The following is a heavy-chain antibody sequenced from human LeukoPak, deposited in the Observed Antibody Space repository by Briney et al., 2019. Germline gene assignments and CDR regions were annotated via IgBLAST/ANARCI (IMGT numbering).Heavy chain of an antibody. CDR1: GYTFTSYA. Sequence: ASVKVPCKASGYTFTSYAMNWVRQAPGQGLEWMGWINTNTGNPTYAQGFTGRFVFSLDTSVSTAYLQISSLKAEDTAVYYCARDLGYYDSSGYYNWFDPWGQGTLVTVSS. J-gene: IGHJ5*02. V-gene: IGHV7-4-1*02. CDR3: ARDLGYYDSSGYYNWFDP. CDR2: INTNTGNP. D-gene: IGHD3-22*01.